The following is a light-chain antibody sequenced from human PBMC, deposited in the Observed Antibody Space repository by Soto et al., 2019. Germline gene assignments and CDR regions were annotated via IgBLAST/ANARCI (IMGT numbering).Light chain of an antibody. CDR2: SAS. CDR1: QSVSSH. Sequence: EIVLTQSPATLSLSPGERATVSCRASQSVSSHLAWYQQKPGQAPRLLIYSASTRATGIPDRFSGSGSGTDFTLTISRLEPEDFAVYYCQQYGTSPLTFGGGTKVDIK. CDR3: QQYGTSPLT. V-gene: IGKV3-20*01. J-gene: IGKJ4*01.